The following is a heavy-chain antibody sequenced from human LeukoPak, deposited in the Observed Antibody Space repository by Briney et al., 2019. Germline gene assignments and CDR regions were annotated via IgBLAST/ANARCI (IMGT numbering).Heavy chain of an antibody. CDR2: IYSGGST. J-gene: IGHJ4*02. CDR3: ARGDYGRFDY. CDR1: GFTFSNYW. V-gene: IGHV3-53*01. Sequence: GGSLRLSCAASGFTFSNYWMTWVRQAPGKGLEWVSVIYSGGSTYYADSVKGRFTISRDNSKNTLYLQMNSLRAEDTAVYYCARGDYGRFDYWGQGTLVTVSS. D-gene: IGHD4-17*01.